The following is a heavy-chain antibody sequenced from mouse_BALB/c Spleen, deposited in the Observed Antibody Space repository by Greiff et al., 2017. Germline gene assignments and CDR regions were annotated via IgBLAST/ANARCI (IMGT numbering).Heavy chain of an antibody. D-gene: IGHD1-1*01. CDR3: ARHEITTEPAWFAY. V-gene: IGHV5-6*01. Sequence: EVKLMESGGDLVKPGGSLKLSCAASGFTFSSYGMSWVRQTPDKRLEWVATISSGGSYTYYPDSVKGRFTISRDNAKNTLYLQMSSLKSEDTAMYYCARHEITTEPAWFAYWGQGTLVTVSA. CDR1: GFTFSSYG. CDR2: ISSGGSYT. J-gene: IGHJ3*01.